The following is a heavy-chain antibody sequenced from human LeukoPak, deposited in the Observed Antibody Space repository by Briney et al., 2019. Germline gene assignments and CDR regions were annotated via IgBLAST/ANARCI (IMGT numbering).Heavy chain of an antibody. Sequence: GGSLRLSCAASGFTVSSNYMSWVRQAPGKGLEWFSVIYSGGSTYYADSVKGRFTISRDNSKNTLYLQMNSLRAEDTAVYYCARERGGLYNWFDPWGQGTLVTVSS. D-gene: IGHD3-16*01. J-gene: IGHJ5*02. V-gene: IGHV3-53*01. CDR3: ARERGGLYNWFDP. CDR1: GFTVSSNY. CDR2: IYSGGST.